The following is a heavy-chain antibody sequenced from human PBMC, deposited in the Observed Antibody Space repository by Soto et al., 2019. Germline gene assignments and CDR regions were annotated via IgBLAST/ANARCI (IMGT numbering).Heavy chain of an antibody. D-gene: IGHD4-17*01. V-gene: IGHV3-33*07. CDR2: IWYDGSNK. CDR3: ARDLFTVTTLDWFDP. Sequence: LSLTCAVSGGSISSSSYYWGWIRQPPGKGLEWVAVIWYDGSNKYYADSVKGRFTISRDNSKNTLYLQMNSLRAEDTAVYYCARDLFTVTTLDWFDPWGQGTLVTVSS. J-gene: IGHJ5*02. CDR1: GGSISSSS.